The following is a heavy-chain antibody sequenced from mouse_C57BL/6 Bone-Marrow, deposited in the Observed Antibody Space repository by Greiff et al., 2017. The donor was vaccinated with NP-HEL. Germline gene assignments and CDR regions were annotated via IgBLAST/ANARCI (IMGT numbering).Heavy chain of an antibody. Sequence: EAGGGFVQPKGSLKLSCAASGFSFNTYAMNWVRQAPGKGLEWVARIRSKSNNYATYYADSVKDRFTISRDDSESMLYLQMNNLKTEDTAMYYCVRQYGSAYYYAMDYWGQGTSVTVSS. CDR3: VRQYGSAYYYAMDY. CDR2: IRSKSNNYAT. J-gene: IGHJ4*01. D-gene: IGHD1-1*01. CDR1: GFSFNTYA. V-gene: IGHV10-1*01.